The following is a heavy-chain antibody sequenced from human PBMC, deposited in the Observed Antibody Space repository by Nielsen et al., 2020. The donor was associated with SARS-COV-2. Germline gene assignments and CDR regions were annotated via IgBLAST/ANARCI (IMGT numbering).Heavy chain of an antibody. CDR1: GFTFSSHG. CDR3: AKVDLDV. CDR2: LWYDGSNK. Sequence: GGSLRLSCAASGFTFSSHGMHWVRQAPGKGLEWVAVLWYDGSNKYYADSMKGRFTISRDNSKNTLYLQMNSLRAEDTAVYYCAKVDLDVWGKGTTVTVSS. V-gene: IGHV3-30*02. J-gene: IGHJ6*04.